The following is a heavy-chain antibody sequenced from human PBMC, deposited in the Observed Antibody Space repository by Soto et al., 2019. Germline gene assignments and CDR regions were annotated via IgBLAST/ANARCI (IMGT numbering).Heavy chain of an antibody. Sequence: PGGSLRLSCTASGFTFGDYAMSWIRQAPGKGLEWVGFIRSKAYGGTTQYAASVKGRFTISRDDSKNIAYLQMNSLKIEDTAVYYCAIDFSSWWNWRGPWGQGIQGTVSS. CDR2: IRSKAYGGTT. J-gene: IGHJ5*02. V-gene: IGHV3-49*03. CDR3: AIDFSSWWNWRGP. CDR1: GFTFGDYA. D-gene: IGHD6-13*01.